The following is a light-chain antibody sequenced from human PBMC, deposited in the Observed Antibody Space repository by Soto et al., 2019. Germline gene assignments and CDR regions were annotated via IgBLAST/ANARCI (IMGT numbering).Light chain of an antibody. Sequence: EIVLTQSPATLSLSPGERATLSCRASQRVSSYLAWYQQKPGQAPRLLIYGASNRATGIPARFSGSGSATDFTLTISSLEPEDFAVYYCQHRGKWPRTFGQGTKLEI. CDR3: QHRGKWPRT. CDR2: GAS. V-gene: IGKV3-11*01. J-gene: IGKJ2*01. CDR1: QRVSSY.